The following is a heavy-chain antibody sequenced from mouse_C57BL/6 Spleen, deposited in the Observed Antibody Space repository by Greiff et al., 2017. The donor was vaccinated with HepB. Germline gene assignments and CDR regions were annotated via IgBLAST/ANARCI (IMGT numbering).Heavy chain of an antibody. CDR2: ISNGGGST. CDR1: GFTFSDYY. CDR3: ARHRYYGSSWDWYFDV. V-gene: IGHV5-12*01. D-gene: IGHD1-1*01. Sequence: DVKLQESGGGLVQPGGSLKLSCAASGFTFSDYYMYWVRQTPEKRLEWVAYISNGGGSTYYPDTVKGRFTISRDNAKNTLYLQMSRLESEDTAMDYCARHRYYGSSWDWYFDVWGTGTTVTVAS. J-gene: IGHJ1*03.